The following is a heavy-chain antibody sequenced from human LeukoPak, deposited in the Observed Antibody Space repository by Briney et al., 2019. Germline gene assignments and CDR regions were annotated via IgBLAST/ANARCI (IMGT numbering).Heavy chain of an antibody. CDR1: GGSISDYY. CDR3: ARGSGYTSYGSGSYYNVKFDP. V-gene: IGHV4-59*01. CDR2: ISYSGNT. Sequence: SETLSLTCTVSGGSISDYYWTWIRQPPGKGLEWIGFISYSGNTNYNPSLKSRVTISLDTSKNQFSLKLISVTADDTAVYYCARGSGYTSYGSGSYYNVKFDPWGQGTLVTVSS. D-gene: IGHD3-10*01. J-gene: IGHJ5*02.